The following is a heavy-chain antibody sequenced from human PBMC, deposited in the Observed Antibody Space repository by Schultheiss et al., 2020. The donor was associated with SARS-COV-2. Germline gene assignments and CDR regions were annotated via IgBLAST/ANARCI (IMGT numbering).Heavy chain of an antibody. CDR1: GFTFSDYY. CDR3: AKAAYYDFWSAYYMGVDP. CDR2: ISSSSSTI. J-gene: IGHJ5*02. Sequence: GGSLRLSCAASGFTFSDYYMSWIRQAPGKGLEWVSYISSSSSTIYYADSVKGRFTISRDNAKNTLYLQMHSLRVEDTAVYYCAKAAYYDFWSAYYMGVDPWGQGTLVTVSS. V-gene: IGHV3-11*04. D-gene: IGHD3-3*01.